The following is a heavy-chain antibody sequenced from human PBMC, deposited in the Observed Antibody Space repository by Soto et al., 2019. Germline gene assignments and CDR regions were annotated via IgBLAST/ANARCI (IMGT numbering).Heavy chain of an antibody. CDR1: GFTFSDYY. Sequence: PGGSLRLSCAASGFTFSDYYMSWIRQAPGKGLEWVSYISSSSSYTNYADSVKGRFTISRDNAKNSLYLQMNSLRAEDTAVYYCARVFGSDGYNPFDYWGQGTLVTVSS. D-gene: IGHD3-10*02. V-gene: IGHV3-11*05. J-gene: IGHJ4*02. CDR3: ARVFGSDGYNPFDY. CDR2: ISSSSSYT.